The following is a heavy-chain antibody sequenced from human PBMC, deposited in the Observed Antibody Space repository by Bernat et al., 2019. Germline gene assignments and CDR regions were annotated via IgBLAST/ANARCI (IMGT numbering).Heavy chain of an antibody. V-gene: IGHV3-30*01. CDR2: ISYDGSNK. Sequence: QVQLVESGGGVVQPGRSLRLSCEASALTFSSYAMHWVRQAPGKGLEWVAVISYDGSNKYYADSVKGRFTISRDNSKNTLYLQMNSLRAEDTDVYYCARVRDYIWRSYQGAIDIWGQGTMVTVSS. D-gene: IGHD3-16*02. J-gene: IGHJ3*02. CDR1: ALTFSSYA. CDR3: ARVRDYIWRSYQGAIDI.